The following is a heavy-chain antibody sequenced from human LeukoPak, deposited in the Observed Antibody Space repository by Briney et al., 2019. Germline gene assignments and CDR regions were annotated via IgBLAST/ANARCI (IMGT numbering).Heavy chain of an antibody. D-gene: IGHD3-22*01. CDR3: ARYFYVTSGYYY. CDR1: GFSFNTYA. Sequence: PGRSLRLSCAASGFSFNTYAVHWVRQAPGKGLEGVALISYDGSNKYYADSVKGRFTISRDNSRNTLYLQMNSLRTEDTAVYKCARYFYVTSGYYYWGQGTLVSVSS. CDR2: ISYDGSNK. J-gene: IGHJ4*02. V-gene: IGHV3-30-3*01.